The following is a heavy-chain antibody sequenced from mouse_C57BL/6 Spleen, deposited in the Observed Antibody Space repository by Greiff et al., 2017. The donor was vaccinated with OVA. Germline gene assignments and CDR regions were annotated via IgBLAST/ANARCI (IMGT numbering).Heavy chain of an antibody. J-gene: IGHJ1*03. Sequence: QVQLQQPGTELVKPGASVKLSCKASGYTFTSYWMHWVKQRPGQGLEWIGNVNPSNGGTNYNEKFKSKATLTVDKSSSTAYMQLSSLTSEDSAVYYCARDDYDGRYFDVWGTGTTVTVSS. CDR2: VNPSNGGT. D-gene: IGHD2-4*01. V-gene: IGHV1-53*01. CDR3: ARDDYDGRYFDV. CDR1: GYTFTSYW.